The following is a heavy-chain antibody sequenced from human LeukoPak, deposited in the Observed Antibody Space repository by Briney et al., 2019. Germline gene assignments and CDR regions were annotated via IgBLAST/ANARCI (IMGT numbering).Heavy chain of an antibody. CDR3: ARDVLEWFHRGDAFDI. J-gene: IGHJ3*02. Sequence: GGSLRLSCVVSQFSFSSNWMSWVRQAPGKGLEWVASIKKDGSDYYVDSVKGRFTVSRDNAKNSLYLQMNSLRAEDTAVYYCARDVLEWFHRGDAFDIWGQGTMVTVSS. D-gene: IGHD3-3*01. V-gene: IGHV3-7*01. CDR2: IKKDGSD. CDR1: QFSFSSNW.